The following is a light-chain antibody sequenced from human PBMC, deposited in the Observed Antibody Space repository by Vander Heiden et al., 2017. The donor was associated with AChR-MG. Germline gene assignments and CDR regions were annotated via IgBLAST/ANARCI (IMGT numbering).Light chain of an antibody. J-gene: IGKJ4*01. Sequence: EIVMTQSPATLSVSPGERATLSCRASETVSSNLAWYQQKPGQAPRLVIYGASTRATNIPARFSGSGSGTEFTLTISSLQSEEFAVYYCQQYNNWPLTFGGGTEVEIK. CDR3: QQYNNWPLT. CDR2: GAS. CDR1: ETVSSN. V-gene: IGKV3-15*01.